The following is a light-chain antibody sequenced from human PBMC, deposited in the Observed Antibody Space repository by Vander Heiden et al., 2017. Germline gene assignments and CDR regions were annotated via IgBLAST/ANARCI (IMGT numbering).Light chain of an antibody. CDR3: KQGTHWPLT. CDR1: QSLVHSNGNTF. Sequence: DVVMTQSPLSLPVTLGQPASISCRSSQSLVHSNGNTFLSWFQQRPVQSPRRLIHEVSNRDSGVPDRFSGSGSGTDFTLKISRVEAEDVGVYYCKQGTHWPLTFGGGTKVEIK. CDR2: EVS. V-gene: IGKV2-30*02. J-gene: IGKJ4*01.